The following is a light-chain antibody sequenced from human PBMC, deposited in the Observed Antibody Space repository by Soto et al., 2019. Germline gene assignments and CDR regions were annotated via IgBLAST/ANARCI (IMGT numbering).Light chain of an antibody. J-gene: IGLJ2*01. Sequence: QSVLTQPPSASGTPGQRVTISCSGSGSNIGSNTVNWYQQLPGTAPKLLIYTYNQRPSGVPDRFSGSKSGTSASLAISGLHSEDEADYYCAAWDDSLNGVLFGGGTKLTV. CDR1: GSNIGSNT. CDR3: AAWDDSLNGVL. V-gene: IGLV1-44*01. CDR2: TYN.